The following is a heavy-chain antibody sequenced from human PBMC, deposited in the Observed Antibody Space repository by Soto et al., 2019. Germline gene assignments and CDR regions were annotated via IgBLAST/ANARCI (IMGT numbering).Heavy chain of an antibody. V-gene: IGHV3-23*01. CDR2: ISGSGGST. D-gene: IGHD2-2*03. Sequence: GGSLRLSCAASGFTFSSYAMSWVRQAPGKGLEWVSAISGSGGSTYYADSVKGRFTISRDNSKNTLYLQMNSLRAEDTAVYYCAKWGGGYCSSTSCSTWGQGTLVTVSS. CDR3: AKWGGGYCSSTSCST. J-gene: IGHJ5*02. CDR1: GFTFSSYA.